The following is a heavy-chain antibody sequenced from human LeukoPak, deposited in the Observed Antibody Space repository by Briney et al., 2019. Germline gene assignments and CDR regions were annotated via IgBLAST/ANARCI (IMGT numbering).Heavy chain of an antibody. CDR2: INHSGST. V-gene: IGHV4-34*01. CDR3: ARGRGYMYCGGDCVAFDI. CDR1: GGSFSGYY. J-gene: IGHJ3*02. Sequence: PSETLSPTCAVYGGSFSGYYRSWIRQPPGKGLEWIGEINHSGSTNYNPSLKSRVTISVDTSKNQFSLKLSSVTAADTAVYYCARGRGYMYCGGDCVAFDIWGQGTMVTVSS. D-gene: IGHD2-21*02.